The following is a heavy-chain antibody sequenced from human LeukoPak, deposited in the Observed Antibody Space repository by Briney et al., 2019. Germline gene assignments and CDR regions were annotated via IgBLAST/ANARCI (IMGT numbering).Heavy chain of an antibody. D-gene: IGHD2-2*01. CDR3: AKDIVVVPAPVGYFDL. CDR2: IYSDGRT. CDR1: GFTVSGNY. Sequence: PGGSLRLSCAASGFTVSGNYMSWVRQAPGKGLEWVSVIYSDGRTYYADSVKGRLTISRDNSKNTEYLQMNSLRAEDTAVYYCAKDIVVVPAPVGYFDLWGRGTLVTVSS. J-gene: IGHJ2*01. V-gene: IGHV3-53*01.